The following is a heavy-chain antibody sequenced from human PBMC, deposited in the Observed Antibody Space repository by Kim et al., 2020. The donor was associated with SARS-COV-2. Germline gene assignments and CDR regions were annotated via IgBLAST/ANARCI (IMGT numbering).Heavy chain of an antibody. J-gene: IGHJ4*02. CDR3: ARGLGGGYDYVFDY. CDR2: INHSGST. CDR1: GGSFSGYY. D-gene: IGHD5-12*01. V-gene: IGHV4-34*01. Sequence: SETLSLTCAVYGGSFSGYYWSWIRQPPGKGLEWIGEINHSGSTNYNPSLKSRVTISVDTSKNQFSLKLSPVTAADTAVYYCARGLGGGYDYVFDYWGQGT.